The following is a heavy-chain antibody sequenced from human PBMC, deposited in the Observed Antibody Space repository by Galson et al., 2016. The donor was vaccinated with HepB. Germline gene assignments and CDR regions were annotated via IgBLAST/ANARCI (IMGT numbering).Heavy chain of an antibody. CDR2: TSSRDLT. Sequence: SLRISCAASGFIASNNHMTWGRQGPGTGLETGSNTSSRDLTFYSDAVKGRFTISRDNSKNTVFLQMKRLRVEDTAVYYCARDADIGVAYGMDVWGQGTTVTVSS. D-gene: IGHD2-15*01. CDR1: GFIASNNH. V-gene: IGHV3-53*01. CDR3: ARDADIGVAYGMDV. J-gene: IGHJ6*02.